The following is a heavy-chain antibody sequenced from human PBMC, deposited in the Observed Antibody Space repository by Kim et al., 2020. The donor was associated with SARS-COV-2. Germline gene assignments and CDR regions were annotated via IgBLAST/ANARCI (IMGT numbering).Heavy chain of an antibody. CDR3: AREASYYDSSGYRLDAFDI. CDR2: INHSGST. J-gene: IGHJ3*02. V-gene: IGHV4-34*01. CDR1: GGSFSGYY. D-gene: IGHD3-22*01. Sequence: SETLSLTCAVYGGSFSGYYWSWIRQPPGKGLEWIGEINHSGSTNYNPSLKSRVTISVDTSKNQFSLKLSSVTAADTAVYYCAREASYYDSSGYRLDAFDIWGQGTMVTVSS.